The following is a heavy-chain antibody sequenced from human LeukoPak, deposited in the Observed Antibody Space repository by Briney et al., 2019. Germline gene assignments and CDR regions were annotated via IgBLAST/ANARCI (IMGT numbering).Heavy chain of an antibody. J-gene: IGHJ4*02. CDR1: GGTFSSYA. CDR3: AREMIRADCTNGVCLPWYFDY. V-gene: IGHV1-69*04. CDR2: IIPILGIA. D-gene: IGHD2-8*01. Sequence: GASVKVSCKASGGTFSSYAISWVRQAPGQGLEWMGRIIPILGIANYAQKFQGRVTITADKSTSTAYMELSSLRSEDTAVYYCAREMIRADCTNGVCLPWYFDYWGQGTLVTVSS.